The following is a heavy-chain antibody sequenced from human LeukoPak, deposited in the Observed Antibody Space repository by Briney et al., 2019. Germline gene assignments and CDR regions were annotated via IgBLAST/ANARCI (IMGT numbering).Heavy chain of an antibody. CDR1: GFTFSSYS. V-gene: IGHV3-21*01. CDR3: ARDLIRGYSYGLFDY. CDR2: ISSSSSYI. J-gene: IGHJ4*02. D-gene: IGHD5-18*01. Sequence: GGSLRLSCAASGFTFSSYSMTWVRQAPGKGLEWVSSISSSSSYIYYADSVKGRFTISRDNAKNSLYLQMNSLRAEDTAVYYCARDLIRGYSYGLFDYWGQGTLVTVSS.